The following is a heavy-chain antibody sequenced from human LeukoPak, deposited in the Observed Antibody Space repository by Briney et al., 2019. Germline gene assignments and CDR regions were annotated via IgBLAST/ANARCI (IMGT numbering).Heavy chain of an antibody. CDR3: AKQLGYCSDGSCYFPY. Sequence: GGSLRLSCAASGFTFSGYAMSWVRQAPGKGLEWVSGISGSGGGTYYADSVQGRFTISRDNSKSTLCLQMNSLRAEDTAVYYCAKQLGYCSDGSCYFPYWGQGTLVTVSS. CDR2: ISGSGGGT. J-gene: IGHJ4*02. CDR1: GFTFSGYA. V-gene: IGHV3-23*01. D-gene: IGHD2-15*01.